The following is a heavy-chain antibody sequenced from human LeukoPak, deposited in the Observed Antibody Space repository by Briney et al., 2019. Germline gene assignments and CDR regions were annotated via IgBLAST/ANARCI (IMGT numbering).Heavy chain of an antibody. CDR3: ARDRVTMIVVAPPDDY. J-gene: IGHJ4*02. D-gene: IGHD3-22*01. CDR2: ISAYNGNT. Sequence: ASVKVSCKASGYTFTSYGISWVRQAPGQGLEWMGWISAYNGNTNYAQKLQGRVTMTTDASTSTAYMELRSLRSDNTAVYYCARDRVTMIVVAPPDDYWGQGTLVTVSS. V-gene: IGHV1-18*01. CDR1: GYTFTSYG.